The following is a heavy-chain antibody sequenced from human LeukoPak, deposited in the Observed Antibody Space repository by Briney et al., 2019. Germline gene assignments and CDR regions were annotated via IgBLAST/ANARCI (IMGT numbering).Heavy chain of an antibody. V-gene: IGHV4-59*01. J-gene: IGHJ5*02. CDR1: GGSISSYY. CDR3: ARGVVVAATHFGWFDP. CDR2: IYYSGST. D-gene: IGHD2-15*01. Sequence: KPSETLSLTCTVSGGSISSYYWSWIRQPPGKGLEWIGYIYYSGSTNYNPSLKSRVTISVDPSKNQFSLKLSSVTAADTAVYYCARGVVVAATHFGWFDPWGQGTLVTVSS.